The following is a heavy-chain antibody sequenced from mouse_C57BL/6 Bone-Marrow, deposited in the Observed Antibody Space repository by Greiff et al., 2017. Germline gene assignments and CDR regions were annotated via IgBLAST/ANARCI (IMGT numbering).Heavy chain of an antibody. CDR2: IYPRDGST. V-gene: IGHV1-85*01. Sequence: VMLVESGPELVKPGASVKLSCKASGYTFTSYDINWVKQRPGQGLEWIGWIYPRDGSTKYNEKFKGKATLTVDTSSSTAYMELHSLTSEDSAVYFCARRYYDYDSYWGQGTTLTVSS. D-gene: IGHD2-4*01. CDR3: ARRYYDYDSY. CDR1: GYTFTSYD. J-gene: IGHJ2*01.